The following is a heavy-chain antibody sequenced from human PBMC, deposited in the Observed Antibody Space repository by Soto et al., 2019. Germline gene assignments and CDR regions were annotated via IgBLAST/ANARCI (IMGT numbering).Heavy chain of an antibody. CDR2: IYYSGST. CDR1: GGSVRSGSYY. D-gene: IGHD3-10*01. J-gene: IGHJ6*02. Sequence: PSETLSLTCTVSGGSVRSGSYYWSWIRQPPGKGLEWIGYIYYSGSTNYNPSLKSRVTISVDTSKNQFSLKLSSVTAADTAVYYCARERFGGITMVRGALYGMDVWGQGTTVTVSS. CDR3: ARERFGGITMVRGALYGMDV. V-gene: IGHV4-61*01.